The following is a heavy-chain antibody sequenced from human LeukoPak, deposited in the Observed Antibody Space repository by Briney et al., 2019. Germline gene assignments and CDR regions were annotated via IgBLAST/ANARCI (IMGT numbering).Heavy chain of an antibody. Sequence: SETLSLTCAVYGGSFSGYYWSWIRQPPGKGLEWTGEINHSGSTNYNPSLKSRVTISVDTSKNQFSLKLSSVTAADTAVYYCARGYLGYCSSTSCSGFDPWGQGTLVTVSS. CDR2: INHSGST. CDR1: GGSFSGYY. D-gene: IGHD2-2*01. J-gene: IGHJ5*02. V-gene: IGHV4-34*01. CDR3: ARGYLGYCSSTSCSGFDP.